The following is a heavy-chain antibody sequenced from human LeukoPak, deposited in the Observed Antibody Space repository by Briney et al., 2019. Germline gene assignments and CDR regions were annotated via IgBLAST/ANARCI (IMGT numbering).Heavy chain of an antibody. V-gene: IGHV3-15*01. J-gene: IGHJ4*02. CDR1: GFTFTSYS. CDR3: TTDPIDY. Sequence: GGSLRLSCAASGFTFTSYSMNWVRQAPGKGLEWVGRIKSKTDGGTTEYAAPVKGRFSISRDDSKNTLYLQMNSLKTEDTAVYYCTTDPIDYWGQGTLVTVSS. CDR2: IKSKTDGGTT.